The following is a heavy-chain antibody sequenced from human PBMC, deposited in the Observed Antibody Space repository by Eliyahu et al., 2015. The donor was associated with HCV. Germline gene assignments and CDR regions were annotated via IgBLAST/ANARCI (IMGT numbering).Heavy chain of an antibody. V-gene: IGHV3-23*01. Sequence: EVQLLESGGGLVQPGGSLRLSCAASGFTFSSYAMXWVRQAPGKGLGWVSAISGSGGSTYYADSVKGRFTISRDNSKNTLYLQMNSLRAEDTAVYYCAKEYIPREYYFDYWGQGTLVTVSS. D-gene: IGHD1-14*01. CDR3: AKEYIPREYYFDY. CDR2: ISGSGGST. CDR1: GFTFSSYA. J-gene: IGHJ4*02.